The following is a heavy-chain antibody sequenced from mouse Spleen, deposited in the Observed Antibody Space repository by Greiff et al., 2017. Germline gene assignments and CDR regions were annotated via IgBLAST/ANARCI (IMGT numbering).Heavy chain of an antibody. V-gene: IGHV3-6*01. CDR3: ARASYYYGSSYWYFDV. CDR2: ISYDGSN. CDR1: GYSITSGYY. D-gene: IGHD1-1*01. J-gene: IGHJ1*01. Sequence: EVKLQESGPGLVKPSQSLSLTCSVTGYSITSGYYWNWIRQFPGNKLEWMGYISYDGSNNYNPSLKNRISITRDTSKNQFFLKLNSVTTEDTATYYCARASYYYGSSYWYFDVWGAGTTVTVSS.